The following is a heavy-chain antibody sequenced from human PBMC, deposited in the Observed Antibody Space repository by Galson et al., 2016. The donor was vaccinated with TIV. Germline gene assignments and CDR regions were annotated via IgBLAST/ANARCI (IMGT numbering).Heavy chain of an antibody. V-gene: IGHV1-69*06. CDR2: IIAIFGTT. D-gene: IGHD3-10*01. CDR1: GGIFNSYA. Sequence: SVKVSCKASGGIFNSYAISWVRQAPGQGLEWMGRIIAIFGTTNYAQKSQGRVTITADKSTSTAYMELSSLRSEDTAVYYCARAAGHSASGSYPGYWGQGTLVTVSA. J-gene: IGHJ4*02. CDR3: ARAAGHSASGSYPGY.